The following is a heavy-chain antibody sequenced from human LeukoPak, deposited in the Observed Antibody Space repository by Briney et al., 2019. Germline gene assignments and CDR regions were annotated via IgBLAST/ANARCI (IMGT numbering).Heavy chain of an antibody. D-gene: IGHD1-26*01. CDR2: IYPGDSDT. CDR3: ARTRSVVGATVDY. Sequence: PGESLKISCKGSGYSFTSYWIGWVRQMPGKGLEWMGIIYPGDSDTRCSPSFQGQVTISADKSISTAYLQWSSLKASDTAMYYCARTRSVVGATVDYWGQGTLVTVSS. V-gene: IGHV5-51*01. J-gene: IGHJ4*02. CDR1: GYSFTSYW.